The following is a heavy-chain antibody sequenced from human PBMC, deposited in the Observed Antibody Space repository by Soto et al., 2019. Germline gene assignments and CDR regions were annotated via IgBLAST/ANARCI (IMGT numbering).Heavy chain of an antibody. CDR3: ATFGVVMDAFDI. Sequence: QLQLQESGPGLVKPSETLSLTCTVSGGSISSSSYYWGWIRQPPGKGLEWIGSIYYSGSTYYNPSLKSRVTISVDTSKNQFSLKLSSVTAADTAVYYCATFGVVMDAFDIWGQGTMVTVSS. CDR1: GGSISSSSYY. CDR2: IYYSGST. V-gene: IGHV4-39*01. D-gene: IGHD3-3*01. J-gene: IGHJ3*02.